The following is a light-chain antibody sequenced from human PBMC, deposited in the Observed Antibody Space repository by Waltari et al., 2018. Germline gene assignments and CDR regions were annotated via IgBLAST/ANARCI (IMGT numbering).Light chain of an antibody. V-gene: IGKV1-8*01. CDR1: QGISSY. CDR2: AAS. CDR3: QQSYS. Sequence: AIRMTQSPSSLAASTGDRVNITCRASQGISSYLAWYQQKPGKAPKLLIYAASTLQSGVPSRFSGSGSGTDFALTISSLQPEDLATYYCQQSYSFGQGTRLEIK. J-gene: IGKJ5*01.